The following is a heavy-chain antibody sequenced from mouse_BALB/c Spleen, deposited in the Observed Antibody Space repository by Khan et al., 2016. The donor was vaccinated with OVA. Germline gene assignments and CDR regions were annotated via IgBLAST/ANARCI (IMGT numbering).Heavy chain of an antibody. CDR2: ISGDSSTI. D-gene: IGHD1-1*01. V-gene: IGHV5-17*02. CDR1: GFTFSSYG. Sequence: EVQRVESGGGLVQPGGSRKLSCAASGFTFSSYGMHWVRQAPEKGLEWVAYISGDSSTIYYADTVKGRFTISRDNPKNTLFLQMPSLMSEDTAMYYCATSYYYGYYFDYWGPGTTLTVSS. CDR3: ATSYYYGYYFDY. J-gene: IGHJ2*01.